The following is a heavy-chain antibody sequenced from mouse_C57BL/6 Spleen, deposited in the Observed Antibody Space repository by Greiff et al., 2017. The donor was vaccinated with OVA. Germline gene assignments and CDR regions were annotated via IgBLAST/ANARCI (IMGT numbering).Heavy chain of an antibody. CDR1: GYTFTSYW. CDR3: AISGEMHGNYAMDY. Sequence: QVQLQQPGAELVKPGASVKLSCKASGYTFTSYWMQWVKQRPGQGLEWIGEIDPSDSYTNYNQKFKGKATLTVDTSSSTAYMQLSSLTSEDSAVYYCAISGEMHGNYAMDYWGQGTSVTVSS. D-gene: IGHD2-1*01. CDR2: IDPSDSYT. V-gene: IGHV1-50*01. J-gene: IGHJ4*01.